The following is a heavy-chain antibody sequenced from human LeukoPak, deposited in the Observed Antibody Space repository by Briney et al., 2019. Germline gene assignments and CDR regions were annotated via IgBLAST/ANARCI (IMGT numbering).Heavy chain of an antibody. D-gene: IGHD3-10*01. CDR2: ISYDGSNK. Sequence: GGSLRLSCAASGFTFSSYAMHWVRQAPGKGLEWVAVISYDGSNKYYADSVRGRFTISRDNAKNSLYLQMNSLRAEDTAVYYCAKFKGHYGDSEYYFDYWGQGTLVTVSS. V-gene: IGHV3-30*04. J-gene: IGHJ4*02. CDR3: AKFKGHYGDSEYYFDY. CDR1: GFTFSSYA.